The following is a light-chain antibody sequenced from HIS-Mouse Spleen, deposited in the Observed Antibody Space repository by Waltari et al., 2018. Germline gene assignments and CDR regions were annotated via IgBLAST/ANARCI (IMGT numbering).Light chain of an antibody. CDR3: ETWDSNTWV. J-gene: IGLJ3*02. Sequence: QPVLTQSSSASASLGSSVKLTCTLSSGPRSYILAWHPQTPGKAPRYLMKLEGSGSYNKGSGVPDRFSGSSSGADRYLTISNLQSEDEADYYCETWDSNTWVFGGGTKLTVL. CDR2: LEGSGSY. CDR1: SGPRSYI. V-gene: IGLV4-60*03.